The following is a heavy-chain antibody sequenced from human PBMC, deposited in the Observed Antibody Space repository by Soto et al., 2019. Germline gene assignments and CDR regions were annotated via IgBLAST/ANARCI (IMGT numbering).Heavy chain of an antibody. Sequence: PSETLSLTCTVSGVSISSGGYYWSWIRQHPGKGLEWIGYIYYSGSTYYNPSLKSRVTISVDTSKNQFSLKLSSVTAADTAVYYCARDAELNYDYVWYAFDIWGQGTMVTVSS. V-gene: IGHV4-31*03. CDR3: ARDAELNYDYVWYAFDI. J-gene: IGHJ3*02. CDR1: GVSISSGGYY. CDR2: IYYSGST. D-gene: IGHD3-16*01.